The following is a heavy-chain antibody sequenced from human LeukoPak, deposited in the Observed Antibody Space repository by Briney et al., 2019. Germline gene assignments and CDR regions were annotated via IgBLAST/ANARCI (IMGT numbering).Heavy chain of an antibody. J-gene: IGHJ4*02. CDR3: ATLRLENY. D-gene: IGHD5-24*01. CDR2: ISYHGSKK. V-gene: IGHV3-30*03. CDR1: GFTFSSYA. Sequence: QTGGSLRLSCAASGFTFSSYAMSWVRQAPGKGLEWVAVISYHGSKKYYADSVKGRFTISRDNSKNTLYLQMNSLKAEDTAVYYCATLRLENYWGQGTLVTVSS.